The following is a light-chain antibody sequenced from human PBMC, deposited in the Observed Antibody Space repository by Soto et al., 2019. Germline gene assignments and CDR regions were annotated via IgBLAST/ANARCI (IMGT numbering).Light chain of an antibody. J-gene: IGKJ1*01. V-gene: IGKV1-5*01. Sequence: DIQLTQSPSTLSASVGDRVTITGRASQSISSWLAWYQQKPGKAPKLLIYDASSLESGVPSRFSGSGSGTEFTLTISSLQPEDFATYYCQQYSSYPRTFGQGTKVDIK. CDR2: DAS. CDR3: QQYSSYPRT. CDR1: QSISSW.